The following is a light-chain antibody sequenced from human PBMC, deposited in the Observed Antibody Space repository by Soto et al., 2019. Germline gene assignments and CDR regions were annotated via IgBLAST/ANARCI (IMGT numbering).Light chain of an antibody. CDR2: KAS. CDR3: QQYNTYSRT. V-gene: IGKV1-5*03. CDR1: QSISSW. Sequence: DIQMTQSPSTVSASVGDRVTITCRASQSISSWLAWYQQKPGKAPKHLIFKASSLESGVPSRFSGSGSGTEFTLTISSLQPDEFATYYCQQYNTYSRTFGQGTKVEIK. J-gene: IGKJ1*01.